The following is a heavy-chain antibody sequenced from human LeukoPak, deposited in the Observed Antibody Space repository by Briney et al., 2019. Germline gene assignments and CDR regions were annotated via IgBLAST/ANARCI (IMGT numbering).Heavy chain of an antibody. D-gene: IGHD3-10*01. CDR2: ISGSGGST. J-gene: IGHJ3*02. CDR1: GVTFSGYA. CDR3: AKARFGELLCLDI. V-gene: IGHV3-23*01. Sequence: PGGSLRLSCAASGVTFSGYAMSWVRQAPGKGLEWVSAISGSGGSTYYADSVKGRFTISRDNSKNTLYLQMNSLRAEDTAVYYCAKARFGELLCLDIWGQGTMVTVSS.